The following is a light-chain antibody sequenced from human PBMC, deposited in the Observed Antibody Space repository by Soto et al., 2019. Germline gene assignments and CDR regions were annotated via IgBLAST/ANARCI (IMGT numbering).Light chain of an antibody. CDR1: QSVSSY. Sequence: EIVLTPSPGTLSLSPGERATLSCRASQSVSSYLAWYQQKPGQAPRLLIYGASSRATGIPDRFSGSGSGTDFTLTISSLQSEDFAVYYCQQYNNWPWTFGQGTKVDIK. CDR2: GAS. CDR3: QQYNNWPWT. J-gene: IGKJ1*01. V-gene: IGKV3D-15*01.